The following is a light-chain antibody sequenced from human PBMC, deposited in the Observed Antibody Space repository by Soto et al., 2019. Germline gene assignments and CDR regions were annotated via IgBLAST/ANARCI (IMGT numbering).Light chain of an antibody. V-gene: IGKV2-28*01. CDR2: WGS. CDR1: QSLLHSNGYNY. CDR3: MQALQTPT. Sequence: DIVMTQSPLSLPVTPGEPASISCRSSQSLLHSNGYNYLDWYLQKPGQSPQLLIYWGSNRASGVPDRFSGSGSGTDFTLKISRVEAEDVGVYYCMQALQTPTFDQGTKVEIK. J-gene: IGKJ1*01.